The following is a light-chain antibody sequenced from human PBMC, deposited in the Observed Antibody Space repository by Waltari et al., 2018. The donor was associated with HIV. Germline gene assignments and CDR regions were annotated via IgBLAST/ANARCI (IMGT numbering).Light chain of an antibody. Sequence: QSILTQPPSVSAVPGQKVTISCSGNSSNIGKNYVAWYQQLPGTAPKLLIYEKNKRPSGIPDRFSGSKSGTSATLDITGLQTGDEADYYCGAWDSSLSAGVFGGGTKVTVL. CDR2: EKN. CDR1: SSNIGKNY. J-gene: IGLJ3*02. CDR3: GAWDSSLSAGV. V-gene: IGLV1-51*02.